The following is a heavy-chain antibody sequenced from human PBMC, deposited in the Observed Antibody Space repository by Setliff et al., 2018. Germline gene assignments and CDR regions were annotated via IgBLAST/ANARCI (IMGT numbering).Heavy chain of an antibody. D-gene: IGHD4-17*01. CDR2: ISGSGGST. CDR1: GFTFSSYA. J-gene: IGHJ5*02. CDR3: ARDPNGDYVGAFDP. Sequence: PGGSLRLSCAASGFTFSSYAMSGVRQAPGKGLEWVSAISGSGGSTYYADSVKGRFTISRDNSRNTLYLQMNSLRAEDTASYYCARDPNGDYVGAFDPWGQGILVTVSS. V-gene: IGHV3-23*01.